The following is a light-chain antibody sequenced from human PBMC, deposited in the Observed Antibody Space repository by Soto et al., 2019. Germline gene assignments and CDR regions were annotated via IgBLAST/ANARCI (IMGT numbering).Light chain of an antibody. CDR2: GAS. CDR1: QSVTNTY. J-gene: IGKJ1*01. Sequence: EIVLTQSPGTLSLSPGERATLSCKASQSVTNTYLAWYQHKPGQAPRLLIYGASSRATGMPDRVSGSGSGTDFTLTSSRLEPEDFAVYYCQQRETFGQGTKVEIK. V-gene: IGKV3-20*01. CDR3: QQRET.